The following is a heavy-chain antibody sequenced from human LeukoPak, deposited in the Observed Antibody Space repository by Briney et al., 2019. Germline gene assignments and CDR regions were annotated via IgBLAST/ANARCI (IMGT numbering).Heavy chain of an antibody. D-gene: IGHD3-3*01. CDR3: ARAGAYYDFWSGSPLYYFDY. Sequence: PSETLSLTCAVYGGSFSGYYWSWIRQPPGKGLEWIGEINHSGSTNYNPSLKSRVTISVDTSKNQFSLKLSSVTVADTAVYYCARAGAYYDFWSGSPLYYFDYWGQGTLVTVSS. V-gene: IGHV4-34*01. CDR1: GGSFSGYY. CDR2: INHSGST. J-gene: IGHJ4*02.